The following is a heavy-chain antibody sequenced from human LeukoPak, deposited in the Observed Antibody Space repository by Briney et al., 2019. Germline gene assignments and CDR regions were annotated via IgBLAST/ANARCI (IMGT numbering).Heavy chain of an antibody. D-gene: IGHD3-22*01. CDR1: GGSFSGYY. CDR3: ASYYDSSGHQDY. CDR2: INHSGST. V-gene: IGHV4-34*01. Sequence: SETLSLTCAVYGGSFSGYYWSWIRQPPGKGLEWIGEINHSGSTNYNPSLKSRVTISVDTSKNQFSLKLSSVTAADTAVYYCASYYDSSGHQDYWGQGTLVTVSS. J-gene: IGHJ4*02.